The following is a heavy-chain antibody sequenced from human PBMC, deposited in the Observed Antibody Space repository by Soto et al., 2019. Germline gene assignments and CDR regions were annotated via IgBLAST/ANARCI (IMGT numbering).Heavy chain of an antibody. CDR3: ARLPTSREDLTYFDY. CDR2: IHPSDSDT. D-gene: IGHD1-26*01. Sequence: GESLKISCKVSGYTFATYWIAWVLQIPWKGLEWMGIIHPSDSDTRYSPSFQGQVTISADKSITTAYLQWSSLKASDTAMYYWARLPTSREDLTYFDYWGQGTLVTVSS. J-gene: IGHJ4*02. CDR1: GYTFATYW. V-gene: IGHV5-51*01.